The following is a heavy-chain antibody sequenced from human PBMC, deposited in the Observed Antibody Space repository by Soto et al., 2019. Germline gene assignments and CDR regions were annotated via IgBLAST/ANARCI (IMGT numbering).Heavy chain of an antibody. J-gene: IGHJ6*02. CDR1: GGSISSYY. V-gene: IGHV4-59*01. CDR2: IYYSGST. CDR3: ARDKQYYDILTGYYSGMDV. Sequence: PSETLSLTCTVSGGSISSYYWSWIRQPPGKGLEWIGYIYYSGSTNYNPSLKSRVTISVDTSKNQFSLKLSSVTAADTAVYYCARDKQYYDILTGYYSGMDVWGQGTTVTVSS. D-gene: IGHD3-9*01.